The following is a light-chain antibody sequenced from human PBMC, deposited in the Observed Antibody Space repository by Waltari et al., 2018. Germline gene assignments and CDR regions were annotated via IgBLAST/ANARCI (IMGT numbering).Light chain of an antibody. CDR1: ALSKQY. CDR3: QSSDSSGTYVV. CDR2: KDT. J-gene: IGLJ3*02. Sequence: SYELTQPPSMSVSPGQTARITCSGDALSKQYGYWYQQKPGQAPVLMIYKDTARPSGIPERVSGSSSGTTLTLTISGAQAEDEADYYCQSSDSSGTYVVFGGGTKLTV. V-gene: IGLV3-25*03.